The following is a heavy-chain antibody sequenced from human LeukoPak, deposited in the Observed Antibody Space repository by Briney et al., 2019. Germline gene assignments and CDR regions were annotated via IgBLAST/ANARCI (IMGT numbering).Heavy chain of an antibody. D-gene: IGHD5-12*01. Sequence: GGSLRLSCSVSGFTFISYSMTWVRQAPGKGLEWVSSISGNGDSTYYADSVKGRFTISRDNSKDTLYLQMNSLRVDDKAVYYCAGQWLRLGAIDYWGQGTLVSVSS. CDR3: AGQWLRLGAIDY. CDR2: ISGNGDST. V-gene: IGHV3-23*01. CDR1: GFTFISYS. J-gene: IGHJ4*02.